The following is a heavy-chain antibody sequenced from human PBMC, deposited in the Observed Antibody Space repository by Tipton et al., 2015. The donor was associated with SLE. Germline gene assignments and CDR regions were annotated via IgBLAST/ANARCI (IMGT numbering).Heavy chain of an antibody. CDR2: IFYSGST. Sequence: TLSLTCTVSGGSISSYYWSWIRQPPGKGLEWIGYIFYSGSTNYNPSLKSRVTISVDTSKNQFSLKLSSVTAADTAVYYCARGGLYWLDWGQGTLVTVSS. CDR1: GGSISSYY. D-gene: IGHD2-8*02. V-gene: IGHV4-59*08. J-gene: IGHJ4*02. CDR3: ARGGLYWLD.